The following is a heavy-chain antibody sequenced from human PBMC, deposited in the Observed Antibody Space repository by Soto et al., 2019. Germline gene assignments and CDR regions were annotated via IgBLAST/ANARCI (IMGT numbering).Heavy chain of an antibody. CDR3: GHSSGWFALDY. Sequence: VQYVQSGAEVKKPGASVRDSCKASGYTFTSYSIHWVRQAPGQRLEWMGLINEGNGNTKYSQRFQGRVTFTRDTSATIVYMELGSLSSEDTAVYFCGHSSGWFALDYWGQGTLVIVSS. D-gene: IGHD6-19*01. CDR2: INEGNGNT. CDR1: GYTFTSYS. V-gene: IGHV1-3*01. J-gene: IGHJ4*02.